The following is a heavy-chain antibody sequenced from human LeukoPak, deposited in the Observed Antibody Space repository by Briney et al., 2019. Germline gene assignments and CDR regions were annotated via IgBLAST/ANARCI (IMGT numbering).Heavy chain of an antibody. CDR2: INSDGSST. J-gene: IGHJ4*02. V-gene: IGHV3-74*01. CDR1: GFSLSSYW. CDR3: ARGSYYFDY. Sequence: PGGSLRLSCAASGFSLSSYWTHWVRQVPGKGLVWVSRINSDGSSTSYADSVKGRCSISRDNAKNTLYLQMNSLRAEDTAVYFCARGSYYFDYWGQGTLVTVSS. D-gene: IGHD1-26*01.